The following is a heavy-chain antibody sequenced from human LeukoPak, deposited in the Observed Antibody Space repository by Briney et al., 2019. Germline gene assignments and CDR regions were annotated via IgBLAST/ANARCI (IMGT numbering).Heavy chain of an antibody. CDR1: GLTFTGSD. CDR3: AKDAGDY. V-gene: IGHV3-23*01. J-gene: IGHJ4*02. CDR2: IGGSGDNT. Sequence: GGSLRLSCATSGLTFTGSDMSWVRQAPGKGLEWVSAIGGSGDNTYYADSVKGRFTISRDNSKKTLYLQMDSMRVEDTAVYFCAKDAGDYWGQGTLVTVSS.